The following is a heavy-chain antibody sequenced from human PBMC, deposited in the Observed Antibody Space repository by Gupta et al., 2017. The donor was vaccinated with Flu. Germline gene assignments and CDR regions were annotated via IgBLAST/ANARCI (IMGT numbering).Heavy chain of an antibody. CDR1: GFIFSDAW. D-gene: IGHD3-16*01. CDR2: LKSHTDGGTT. CDR3: TTDSSGGITFDI. V-gene: IGHV3-15*01. J-gene: IGHJ3*02. Sequence: EVQLVESGGGLVKPGGSLRLSCAASGFIFSDAWTNWVRQAPGKGLEWVGRLKSHTDGGTTDYAAPVKGRFTISRDDSKNTLFLQMRSLKTEDTAVYFCTTDSSGGITFDIWGQGTMVTVSS.